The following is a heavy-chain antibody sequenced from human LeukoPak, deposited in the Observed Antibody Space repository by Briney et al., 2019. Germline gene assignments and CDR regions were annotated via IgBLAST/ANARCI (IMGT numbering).Heavy chain of an antibody. CDR2: IKQDGSEK. V-gene: IGHV3-7*05. CDR1: GFIFSSHW. J-gene: IGHJ4*02. Sequence: GGSLRLSCEASGFIFSSHWMSWVRQAPGKGLEWVANIKQDGSEKYYVDSVKGRFTISRDNAKNSLYLQMNSLRAEDTAVYYCARDRKDYGDYVGFDYWGQGTLVTVSS. CDR3: ARDRKDYGDYVGFDY. D-gene: IGHD4-17*01.